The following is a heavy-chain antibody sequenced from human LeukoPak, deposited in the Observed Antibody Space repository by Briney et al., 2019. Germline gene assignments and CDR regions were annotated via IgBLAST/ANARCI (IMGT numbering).Heavy chain of an antibody. D-gene: IGHD3-3*01. CDR3: ARDFKWITIPSGAFGI. V-gene: IGHV4-59*01. CDR2: IYYSGST. CDR1: GGSISSYC. J-gene: IGHJ3*02. Sequence: PSETLSLTCTVSGGSISSYCWSWIRQPPGKGLEWIGYIYYSGSTNYNPSLKSRVTISVDTSKNQFSLKLSSVTAADTAVYYCARDFKWITIPSGAFGIWGQGTMVTVSS.